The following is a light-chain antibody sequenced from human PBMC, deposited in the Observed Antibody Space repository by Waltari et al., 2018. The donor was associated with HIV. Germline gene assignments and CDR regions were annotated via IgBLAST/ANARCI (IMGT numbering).Light chain of an antibody. V-gene: IGKV3-20*01. J-gene: IGKJ1*01. CDR2: GAS. CDR3: QQYGSSPKT. Sequence: EIVLTQSPGTLSLSPGERATLPCRASQSIGSDYLAWYQQKPGQAPRLLIYGASSRATGIPDRFSGSGSGTDFTLTISRLEPEDFAVYYCQQYGSSPKTFGQGTKVEIK. CDR1: QSIGSDY.